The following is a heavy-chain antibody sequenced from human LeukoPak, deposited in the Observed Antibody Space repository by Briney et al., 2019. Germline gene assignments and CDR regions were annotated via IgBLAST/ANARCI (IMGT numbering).Heavy chain of an antibody. CDR3: ASGTSVTFEI. CDR1: GFSFSRYW. D-gene: IGHD1-26*01. CDR2: ITNDGSST. Sequence: GGSLRLSCAGSGFSFSRYWMHWVRQSPGKGLVWLSRITNDGSSTSHADSVKGQFTISRENAKNTLYLQMNSLRVEDTAVYYCASGTSVTFEIWGQGTLVTVSS. J-gene: IGHJ3*02. V-gene: IGHV3-74*01.